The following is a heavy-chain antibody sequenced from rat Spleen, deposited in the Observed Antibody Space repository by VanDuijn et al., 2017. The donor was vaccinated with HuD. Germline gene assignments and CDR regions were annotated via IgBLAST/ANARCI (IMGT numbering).Heavy chain of an antibody. D-gene: IGHD2-7*01. CDR3: TTNGPRISRFAS. CDR2: ITNTGAST. V-gene: IGHV5-31*01. Sequence: EVQLVESGGGLVQPGSPLKLSCAASGFTFNNYWMTWIRQAQGKGLEWVASITNTGASTYYPDSVRGRFSISKNNAKGTLYLQMNSLRSEDTATYYCTTNGPRISRFASWGRGTLVTVSS. J-gene: IGHJ3*01. CDR1: GFTFNNYW.